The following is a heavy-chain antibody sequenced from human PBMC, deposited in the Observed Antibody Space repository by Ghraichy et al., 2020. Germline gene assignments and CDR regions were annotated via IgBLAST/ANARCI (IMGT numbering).Heavy chain of an antibody. CDR1: GGSFSGYY. J-gene: IGHJ4*02. CDR2: INHSGST. V-gene: IGHV4-34*01. D-gene: IGHD1-26*01. Sequence: SQTLSLTCAVYGGSFSGYYWSWIRQPPGKGLEWIGEINHSGSTNYNPSLRSRVTISVHTSKNQFSLKLSSVTAADTAVYYCAGSLTGSYGGNYCGQGTLVTVSA. CDR3: AGSLTGSYGGNY.